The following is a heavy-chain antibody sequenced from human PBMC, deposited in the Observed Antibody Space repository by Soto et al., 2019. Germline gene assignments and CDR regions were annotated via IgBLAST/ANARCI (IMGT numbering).Heavy chain of an antibody. CDR2: IIPISGIA. Sequence: QVQLVQSGAEVKKPGSSVKVSCKASGGTFSINALSWVRQAPGQGLEWMGGIIPISGIANYEQKFQGRVTITADESTSTVYMEMSSLRSEDTAVYYCARQEFSDQYYYGMDVWGQGTTVTVSS. J-gene: IGHJ6*02. CDR3: ARQEFSDQYYYGMDV. V-gene: IGHV1-69*01. D-gene: IGHD3-10*01. CDR1: GGTFSINA.